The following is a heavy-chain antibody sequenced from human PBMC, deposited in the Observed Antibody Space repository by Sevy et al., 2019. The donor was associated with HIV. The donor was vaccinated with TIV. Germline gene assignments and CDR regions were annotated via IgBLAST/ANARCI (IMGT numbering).Heavy chain of an antibody. D-gene: IGHD5-12*01. J-gene: IGHJ2*01. CDR2: ISSSSSYI. V-gene: IGHV3-21*01. CDR3: AIAADSTIPWYFDL. Sequence: GGSLRLSCAASGFTFSSYSMNWVRQAPGKGLEWVSSISSSSSYIYYADSVKGRFTISRDNAKNSLYLKMNGLRAEDTAVYYCAIAADSTIPWYFDLWGRGTLVTVSS. CDR1: GFTFSSYS.